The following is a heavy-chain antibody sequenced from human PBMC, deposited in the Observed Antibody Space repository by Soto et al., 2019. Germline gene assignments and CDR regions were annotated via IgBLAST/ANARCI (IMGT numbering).Heavy chain of an antibody. Sequence: QITLKESGPTLVKPTQTLTLTCTFSGFSLSTSGVGVGWIRQPPGKALEWLALIYWDDDKRYSPSLKSRLTITKDTSKNQVVLTMTSRDPVDTATYFCAPSRGSNTWSPRPCDPWGQGTLVTVSS. CDR3: APSRGSNTWSPRPCDP. J-gene: IGHJ5*02. CDR1: GFSLSTSGVG. D-gene: IGHD6-13*01. V-gene: IGHV2-5*02. CDR2: IYWDDDK.